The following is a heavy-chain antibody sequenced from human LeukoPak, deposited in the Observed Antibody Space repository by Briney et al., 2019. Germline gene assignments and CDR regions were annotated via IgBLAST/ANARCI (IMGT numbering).Heavy chain of an antibody. V-gene: IGHV3-21*01. CDR3: ARPLDSSNNYFDY. D-gene: IGHD6-13*01. CDR2: ISSSSNYM. CDR1: GFTFSRNA. J-gene: IGHJ4*02. Sequence: GGSLRLSCAASGFTFSRNAMNWVRQAPGKGLEWVSFISSSSNYMSYTDSVKGRFTISRDNAKNSLYLQMNSLRAEDTAVYYCARPLDSSNNYFDYWGQGTLVTVSA.